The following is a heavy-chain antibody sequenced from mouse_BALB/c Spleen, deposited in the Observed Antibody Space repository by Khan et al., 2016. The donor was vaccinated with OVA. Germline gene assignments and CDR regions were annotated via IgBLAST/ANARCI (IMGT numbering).Heavy chain of an antibody. CDR3: ARGASSGPAWFTY. V-gene: IGHV3-6*02. J-gene: IGHJ3*01. D-gene: IGHD3-1*01. CDR1: GYSITSGYF. CDR2: IRFDGSN. Sequence: EVQLQESGPGLVKPSQSLSLTCSVTGYSITSGYFWNWIRQFPGNELEWMGYIRFDGSNNYHPSPSNRISITRDTSKNQFFLELNSVTPEDTSTYYCARGASSGPAWFTYWGHGTLVTVSA.